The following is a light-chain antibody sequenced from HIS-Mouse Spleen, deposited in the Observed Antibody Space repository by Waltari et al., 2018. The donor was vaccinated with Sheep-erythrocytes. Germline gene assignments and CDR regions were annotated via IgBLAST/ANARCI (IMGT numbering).Light chain of an antibody. J-gene: IGKJ4*01. V-gene: IGKV1-39*01. CDR1: QSISSY. CDR3: QQSYSTPPLT. CDR2: AAS. Sequence: DIQMTQSPSSLSASVGDRVTITCRASQSISSYLNWYQQKPGKAHKLLIYAASSLQSGGPSRFSGSGSGTDFTLTISSLQPEDFATYYCQQSYSTPPLTFGGGTKVEIK.